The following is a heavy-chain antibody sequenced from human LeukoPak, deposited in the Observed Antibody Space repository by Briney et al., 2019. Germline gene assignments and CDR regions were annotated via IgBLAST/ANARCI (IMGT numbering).Heavy chain of an antibody. J-gene: IGHJ6*02. V-gene: IGHV1-69*05. D-gene: IGHD2-2*01. CDR2: IIPIYGSV. CDR3: TRDFDNPENSCPSTSCIGV. CDR1: GGTFSSYA. Sequence: SVKVSCKASGGTFSSYAVSWVRQAPGQGLEWMGGIIPIYGSVNYAQKFQGRLTITTDESTSTAYMELSSLRSDDTAVYYCTRDFDNPENSCPSTSCIGVWGQGTTVTVSS.